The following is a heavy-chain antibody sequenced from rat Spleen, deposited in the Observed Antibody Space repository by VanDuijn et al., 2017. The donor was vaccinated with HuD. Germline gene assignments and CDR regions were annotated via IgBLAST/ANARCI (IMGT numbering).Heavy chain of an antibody. D-gene: IGHD1-2*01. CDR3: ARQSSSIPYYWYFDF. J-gene: IGHJ1*01. CDR1: GFSFSDYY. Sequence: EVQLVESDGGLVQPGRSLKLPCAASGFSFSDYYMAWVRQAPTKGLEWVASISYEVGSTYYGDSVKGRFTISRDNAKSTLYLQMDSLRSEDTATYYCARQSSSIPYYWYFDFWGPGTMVTVSS. CDR2: ISYEVGST. V-gene: IGHV5-22*01.